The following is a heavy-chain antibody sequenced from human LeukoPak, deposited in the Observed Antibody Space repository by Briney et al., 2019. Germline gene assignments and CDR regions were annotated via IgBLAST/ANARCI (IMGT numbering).Heavy chain of an antibody. D-gene: IGHD2-8*02. CDR3: AREESGGFFDY. Sequence: ASVKVSCTPSGYTFSNYYMHWVRQAPGQGREWMGLIGPAGTNTNYAQKFRGRVTVTRDTSTTTVYMELSSLSYEDTAVYYCAREESGGFFDYWGQGTLVTVSS. V-gene: IGHV1-46*01. J-gene: IGHJ4*02. CDR1: GYTFSNYY. CDR2: IGPAGTNT.